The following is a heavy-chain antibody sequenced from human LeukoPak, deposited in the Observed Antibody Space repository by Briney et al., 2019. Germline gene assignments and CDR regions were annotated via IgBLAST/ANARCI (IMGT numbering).Heavy chain of an antibody. Sequence: GGSLRLSCAASGFTFSSYWMSWVRQAPGKGLEWVASIKQDGSEKYYVDSVKGRFTISRDNAKNSLYLQMNSLRAEDTAVYYRARGVNIVASTGFDYWGQGTLVTVSS. V-gene: IGHV3-7*01. J-gene: IGHJ4*02. D-gene: IGHD5-12*01. CDR3: ARGVNIVASTGFDY. CDR1: GFTFSSYW. CDR2: IKQDGSEK.